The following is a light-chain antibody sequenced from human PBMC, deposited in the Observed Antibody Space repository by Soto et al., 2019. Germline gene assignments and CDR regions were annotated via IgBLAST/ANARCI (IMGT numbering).Light chain of an antibody. CDR1: SSDVGGYNY. J-gene: IGLJ1*01. CDR3: SSFTTISTPLYV. Sequence: QSALTQPASVSGSPGQSITISCTGTSSDVGGYNYVSWYQQHPGRAPRLIIFEVSHRPSGVSNRFSGSKSGNTASLTISGLQAEDEADYYCSSFTTISTPLYVFGTGTQGHRP. CDR2: EVS. V-gene: IGLV2-14*03.